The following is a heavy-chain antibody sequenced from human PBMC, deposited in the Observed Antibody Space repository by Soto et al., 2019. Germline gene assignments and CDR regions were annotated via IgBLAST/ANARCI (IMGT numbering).Heavy chain of an antibody. CDR3: ARVLELWFPGGRGMDF. D-gene: IGHD3-10*01. CDR1: GYTFTSYD. CDR2: MNPNSGNT. Sequence: ASVKVSCKASGYTFTSYDINWVRQATGQGLEWMGWMNPNSGNTGYAQKFQGRVTMSRNTSISTAYMELSSLRSEDTAVYYCARVLELWFPGGRGMDFRGQGTTVTVSS. J-gene: IGHJ6*02. V-gene: IGHV1-8*01.